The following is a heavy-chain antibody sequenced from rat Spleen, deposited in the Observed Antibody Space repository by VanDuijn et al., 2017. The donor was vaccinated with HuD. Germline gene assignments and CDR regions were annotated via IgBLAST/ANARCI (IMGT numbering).Heavy chain of an antibody. Sequence: QVQLKESGPGLVQPSQTLSLTCTVSGFSLTSNGVSWVRQPPGKGLEWIAAISSGGSTYYNSALKSRLSISRDTSKSQVFLKMNSLQTEDTAIYFCTRDPNWGQGVMVTVSS. CDR2: ISSGGST. J-gene: IGHJ2*01. CDR3: TRDPN. V-gene: IGHV2S12*01. CDR1: GFSLTSNG. D-gene: IGHD3-8*01.